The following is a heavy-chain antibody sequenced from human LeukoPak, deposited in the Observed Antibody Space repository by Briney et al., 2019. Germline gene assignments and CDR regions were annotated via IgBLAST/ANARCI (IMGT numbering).Heavy chain of an antibody. Sequence: PSETLSLTCTVSGYSISSGYYWGWIRQPPGKGLEWIGSIYHSGSTYYNPSLKSRVTISVDTSKNQFSLKLSSVTAADTAVYYCARTARPDYFDYWGQGNLVTVSS. J-gene: IGHJ4*02. CDR3: ARTARPDYFDY. CDR2: IYHSGST. D-gene: IGHD6-6*01. V-gene: IGHV4-38-2*02. CDR1: GYSISSGYY.